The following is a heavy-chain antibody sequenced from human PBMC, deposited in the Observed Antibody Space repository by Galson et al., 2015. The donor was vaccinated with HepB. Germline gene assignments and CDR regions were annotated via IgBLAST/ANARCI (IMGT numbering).Heavy chain of an antibody. CDR2: IYPGDSDT. V-gene: IGHV5-51*03. CDR1: GYTFTSNW. J-gene: IGHJ4*02. Sequence: QSGAEVKKPGESLRISCKASGYTFTSNWIGWVRQMPGKGLEWMGIIYPGDSDTRYSPSFQGQVTISADKSISVAYLQWSSLKASDTAMYYCARRNDDYVDYWGQGTLVSVSS. CDR3: ARRNDDYVDY. D-gene: IGHD1-1*01.